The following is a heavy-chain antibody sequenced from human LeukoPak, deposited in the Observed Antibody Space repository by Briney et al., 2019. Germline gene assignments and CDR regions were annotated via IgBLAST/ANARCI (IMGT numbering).Heavy chain of an antibody. CDR3: ARGXDYGDYLAAVY. D-gene: IGHD4-17*01. CDR1: GYTFTGYY. CDR2: INPNSGDT. Sequence: ASVKVSCKASGYTFTGYYMHWVRQAPGQGLEWMGWINPNSGDTKYAQKFQGRVTMTRDTSISTAYMELSRLTSDDTAVYYCARGXDYGDYLAAVYWGQGTLVTVSS. J-gene: IGHJ4*02. V-gene: IGHV1-2*02.